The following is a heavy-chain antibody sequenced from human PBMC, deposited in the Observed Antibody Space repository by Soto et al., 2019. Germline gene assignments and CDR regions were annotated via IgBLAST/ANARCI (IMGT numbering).Heavy chain of an antibody. D-gene: IGHD6-19*01. J-gene: IGHJ4*02. CDR1: GFIFSSYW. CDR3: ARDGEEAGLYFDY. Sequence: VQLVESGGGLVQPGGSLRLSCAASGFIFSSYWMNWVRQAPGKGLEWVASINQDGREKYYVDSVKGRFTISRDNAKNSLYLQVNSLRVEDTAVYYCARDGEEAGLYFDYWGQGTLVTVSS. V-gene: IGHV3-7*01. CDR2: INQDGREK.